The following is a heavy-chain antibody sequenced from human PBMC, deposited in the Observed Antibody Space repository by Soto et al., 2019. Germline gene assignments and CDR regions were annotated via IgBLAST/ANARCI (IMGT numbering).Heavy chain of an antibody. D-gene: IGHD2-2*01. CDR1: GYTFTSYG. Sequence: ASVKVSCKASGYTFTSYGISWVRQAPGQGLEWMGWISAYNGNTNYAQKLQGRVTMTTDTSTSTAYMELRSLRSDDTAVYYCARDSWVGYCSSTSCYVFRYYYGMDVWGQGTTVTVSS. V-gene: IGHV1-18*01. J-gene: IGHJ6*02. CDR2: ISAYNGNT. CDR3: ARDSWVGYCSSTSCYVFRYYYGMDV.